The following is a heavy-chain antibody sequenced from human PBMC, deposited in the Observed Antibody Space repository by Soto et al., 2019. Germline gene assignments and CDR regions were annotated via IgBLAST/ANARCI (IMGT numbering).Heavy chain of an antibody. D-gene: IGHD1-26*01. J-gene: IGHJ6*02. Sequence: GESLKISCKGSGYSFTSYWIGWVRQMPGKGLEWMGIIYPGDSDTRYSPSFQGQVTISADKSISTAYLQWSSLKASDTAMYYCARHWQGSRIVGETPHYYYGMDVWGQGTTVTVSS. CDR1: GYSFTSYW. V-gene: IGHV5-51*01. CDR2: IYPGDSDT. CDR3: ARHWQGSRIVGETPHYYYGMDV.